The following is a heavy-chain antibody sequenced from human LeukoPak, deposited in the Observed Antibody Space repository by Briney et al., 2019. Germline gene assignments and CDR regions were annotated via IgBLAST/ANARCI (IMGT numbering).Heavy chain of an antibody. CDR2: INHSGST. V-gene: IGHV4-34*01. CDR3: ARAFPPNYDILTGGGYFDY. CDR1: GGSFSGYY. D-gene: IGHD3-9*01. Sequence: SETLSLTCAVYGGSFSGYYWSWIRQPPGKGLEWIGEINHSGSTNYNPSLKSRATISVDTSKNQFSLKLSSVTAADTAVYYCARAFPPNYDILTGGGYFDYWGQGTLVTVSS. J-gene: IGHJ4*02.